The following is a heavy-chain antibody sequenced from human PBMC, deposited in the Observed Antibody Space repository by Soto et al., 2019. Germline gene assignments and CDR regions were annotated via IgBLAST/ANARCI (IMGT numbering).Heavy chain of an antibody. V-gene: IGHV1-18*01. D-gene: IGHD4-4*01. CDR2: ISPHNGKT. CDR3: ARDSSNYFDY. CDR1: GVTFISFP. Sequence: ASVKVSCKASGVTFISFPIAWVRQAPGQGIEWMGWISPHNGKTNYIQSLQGRVTMTADTSTGTAYLELRSLQSNDTAVYFCARDSSNYFDYWGQGTLVTVSS. J-gene: IGHJ4*02.